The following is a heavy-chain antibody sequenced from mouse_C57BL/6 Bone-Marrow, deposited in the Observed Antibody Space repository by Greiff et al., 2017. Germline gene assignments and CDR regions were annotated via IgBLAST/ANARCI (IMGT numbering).Heavy chain of an antibody. CDR3: ARGITTVVPFAY. D-gene: IGHD1-1*01. J-gene: IGHJ3*01. Sequence: QVQQQQPGAELVRPGSSVKLSCKASGYTFTSYWMDWVKQRPGQGLEWIGNIYPSDSETHYNQKFKDKATLTVDKSSSTAYMQLSSLTSEDSAVYYCARGITTVVPFAYWGQGTLVTVSA. CDR1: GYTFTSYW. CDR2: IYPSDSET. V-gene: IGHV1-61*01.